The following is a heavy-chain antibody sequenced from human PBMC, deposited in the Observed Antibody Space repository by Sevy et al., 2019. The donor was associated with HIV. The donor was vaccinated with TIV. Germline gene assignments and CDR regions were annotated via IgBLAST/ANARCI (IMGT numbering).Heavy chain of an antibody. CDR3: AREHYYDSSGYYHDQDFDY. V-gene: IGHV3-48*02. Sequence: GGSLRLSCAASGFTFSSYSMNWVRQAPGKGLEWVSYISSSSSTIYYADSVKGRFTISRDNAKNSLYLQMNSLRDEDTAVYYCAREHYYDSSGYYHDQDFDYWGQGTLVTVS. D-gene: IGHD3-22*01. CDR1: GFTFSSYS. J-gene: IGHJ4*02. CDR2: ISSSSSTI.